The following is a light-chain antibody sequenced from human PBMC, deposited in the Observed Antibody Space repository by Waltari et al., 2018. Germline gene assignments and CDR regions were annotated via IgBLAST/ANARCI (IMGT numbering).Light chain of an antibody. CDR3: ISYTNSNTQV. CDR2: DVS. Sequence: QSALTQPASVSGPPGQSSPLSCTGTRSNVGGYNSVLWYQQHPGIAPQLMIYDVSNRPLGVSNRFSGSKSGNTASLTISGLQAEDEADYYCISYTNSNTQVFGGGTKLTVL. J-gene: IGLJ3*02. CDR1: RSNVGGYNS. V-gene: IGLV2-14*01.